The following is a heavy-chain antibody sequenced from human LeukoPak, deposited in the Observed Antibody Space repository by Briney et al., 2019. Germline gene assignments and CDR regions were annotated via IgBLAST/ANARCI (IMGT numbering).Heavy chain of an antibody. Sequence: GGSLRLSCAASGFTFSSYSMNWVRQAPGKGLEWVGRIKSKTDGGTTDYAAPVKGRSTISRDDSKNTLYLQMNSLKTEDTAVYYCTTAPVTTLVDYWGQGTLVTVSS. D-gene: IGHD4-17*01. CDR2: IKSKTDGGTT. J-gene: IGHJ4*02. CDR1: GFTFSSYS. CDR3: TTAPVTTLVDY. V-gene: IGHV3-15*01.